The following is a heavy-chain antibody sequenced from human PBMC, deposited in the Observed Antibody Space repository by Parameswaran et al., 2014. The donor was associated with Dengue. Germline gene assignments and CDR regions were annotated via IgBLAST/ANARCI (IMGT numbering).Heavy chain of an antibody. Sequence: RWIRQPPGKGLEWIGEINHSGSTNYNPSLKSRVTISVDTSKNQFSLKLSSVTAADTAVYYCARGSGRYYDSSGYYTFDYWGQGTLVTVSS. J-gene: IGHJ4*02. CDR2: INHSGST. CDR3: ARGSGRYYDSSGYYTFDY. V-gene: IGHV4-34*01. D-gene: IGHD3-22*01.